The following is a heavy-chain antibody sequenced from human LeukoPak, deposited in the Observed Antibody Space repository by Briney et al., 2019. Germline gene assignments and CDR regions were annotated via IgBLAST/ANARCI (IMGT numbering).Heavy chain of an antibody. V-gene: IGHV3-48*03. D-gene: IGHD2/OR15-2a*01. J-gene: IGHJ6*03. CDR1: GFTFSSYE. CDR3: ARDGSTWYYYYYYMDV. CDR2: ISSSGSTI. Sequence: QPGGSLRLSCAASGFTFSSYEMNWVRQAPGKGLEWVSYISSSGSTIYYADSVKGRFTISRDNAKNSLYLQMNSLRAEDTAVYYCARDGSTWYYYYYYMDVWGKGTTVTVSS.